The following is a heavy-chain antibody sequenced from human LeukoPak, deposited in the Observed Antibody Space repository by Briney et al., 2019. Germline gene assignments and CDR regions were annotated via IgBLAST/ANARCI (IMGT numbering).Heavy chain of an antibody. CDR2: INSGGNT. Sequence: PGGSLRLSCAASGFAVSNNYMTWVRQAPGKGLEWVSVINSGGNTVYADSVKGRFTISRDNYENTLSLQMNSLRAEDTALYYCAKGYRRGWYVGGNFDYWGQGTPVTVSS. J-gene: IGHJ4*02. CDR1: GFAVSNNY. D-gene: IGHD6-19*01. V-gene: IGHV3-66*01. CDR3: AKGYRRGWYVGGNFDY.